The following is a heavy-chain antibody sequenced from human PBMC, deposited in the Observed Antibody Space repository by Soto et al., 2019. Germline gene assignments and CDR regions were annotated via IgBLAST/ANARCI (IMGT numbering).Heavy chain of an antibody. J-gene: IGHJ6*02. CDR2: IWYDGSNK. D-gene: IGHD3-22*01. CDR3: ARDRSMIRNYYGMDV. Sequence: GGSLRLSCAASGFTFSSYGMNWVRQAPGKGLEWVAVIWYDGSNKYYADSVKGRFTISRDNSKNTLYLQMNSLRAEDTAVYYCARDRSMIRNYYGMDVWGQGTTFTVSS. CDR1: GFTFSSYG. V-gene: IGHV3-33*01.